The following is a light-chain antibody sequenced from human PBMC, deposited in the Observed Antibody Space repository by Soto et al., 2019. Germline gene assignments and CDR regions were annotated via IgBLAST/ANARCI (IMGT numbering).Light chain of an antibody. CDR2: GAS. Sequence: EIVLTQSPGTLSLSPGERATLSCRACQGVFSNYLAWYQRKPGQATRLLIYGASTRATGIPDRFSGSGSGTDFTLTISRLEPEDFAVYYCQQYGSSPLTFGPGTTVDIK. V-gene: IGKV3-20*01. J-gene: IGKJ3*01. CDR3: QQYGSSPLT. CDR1: QGVFSNY.